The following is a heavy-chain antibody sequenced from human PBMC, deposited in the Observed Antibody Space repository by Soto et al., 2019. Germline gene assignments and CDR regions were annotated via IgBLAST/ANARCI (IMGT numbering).Heavy chain of an antibody. CDR1: GFTFSGYA. V-gene: IGHV3-23*01. Sequence: EVQLLDSGGGLVQPGGSLRLSCAASGFTFSGYALTWVRQAPGKGLEWVSAISGGGDATFYADSVKGRFTISRDNSKNTLXXQMNTLRAEDTAVYYCARKVSGSTGRPDLWYFDLWGRGTLVTVSS. CDR2: ISGGGDAT. D-gene: IGHD3-10*01. CDR3: ARKVSGSTGRPDLWYFDL. J-gene: IGHJ2*01.